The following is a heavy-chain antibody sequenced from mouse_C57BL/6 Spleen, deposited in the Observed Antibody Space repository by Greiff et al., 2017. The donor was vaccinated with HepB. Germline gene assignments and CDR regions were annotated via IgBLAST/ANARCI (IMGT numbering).Heavy chain of an antibody. CDR1: GYTFTSYW. J-gene: IGHJ4*01. Sequence: VQLQQSGAELVKPGASVKLSCKASGYTFTSYWMQWVKQRPGQGLEWIGEIDPSDSYTNYNQKFKGKATLTVDTSSSTAYMQLSSLTSEDSAVYYCARRDSNDAMDYWGQGTSVTVSS. CDR2: IDPSDSYT. CDR3: ARRDSNDAMDY. D-gene: IGHD2-5*01. V-gene: IGHV1-50*01.